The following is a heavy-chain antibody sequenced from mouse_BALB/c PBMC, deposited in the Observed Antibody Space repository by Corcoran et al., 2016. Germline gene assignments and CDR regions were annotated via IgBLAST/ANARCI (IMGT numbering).Heavy chain of an antibody. CDR1: GFNIKDTY. CDR2: LDPANGNT. D-gene: IGHD4-1*01. Sequence: EVQLQQSGAELVKPGASVKLSCTASGFNIKDTYMHWVKQRPEQGLEWIGRLDPANGNTKYDPKFQGKATITADTSANTTYLQLRRRTSEDNDVDDWANWDWDFDVWVAGTTVTVSA. CDR3: ANWDWDFDV. J-gene: IGHJ1*01. V-gene: IGHV14-3*02.